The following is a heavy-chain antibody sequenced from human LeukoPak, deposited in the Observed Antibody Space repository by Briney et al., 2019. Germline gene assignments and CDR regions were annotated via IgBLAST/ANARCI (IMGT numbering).Heavy chain of an antibody. CDR1: GGFISSGDYY. CDR3: ARGEAFDV. V-gene: IGHV4-30-4*01. CDR2: VYYTGNT. Sequence: SQTLSLTCTVSGGFISSGDYYWNWIRQPPGKGLEWIGYVYYTGNTFYSPSLKSRVTISVDTSKNQFSLKLTSVTAADTAVYYCARGEAFDVWGQGTMFVVSS. J-gene: IGHJ3*01.